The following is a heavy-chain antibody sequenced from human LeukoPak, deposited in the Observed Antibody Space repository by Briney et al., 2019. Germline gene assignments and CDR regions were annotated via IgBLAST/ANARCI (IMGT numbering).Heavy chain of an antibody. V-gene: IGHV4-4*07. CDR3: AGEVRRVIRGPFDY. CDR2: IYTSGST. D-gene: IGHD3-10*01. Sequence: SETLSLTCTVSRGSIGGYHWSWIRQPAGKGLEWIGRIYTSGSTNYNPSLKSRVTISVDTSKNQFSLKLSSVTAADTAVYYCAGEVRRVIRGPFDYWGQGTLVTVSS. CDR1: RGSIGGYH. J-gene: IGHJ4*02.